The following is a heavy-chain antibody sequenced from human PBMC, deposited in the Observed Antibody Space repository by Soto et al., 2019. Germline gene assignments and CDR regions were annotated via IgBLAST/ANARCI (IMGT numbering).Heavy chain of an antibody. CDR3: VRGTGYFSGWRDYYYYMYV. CDR2: IYYSGST. V-gene: IGHV4-59*01. Sequence: SETLCLTCTVSGVSIVSYYWSWIRQPPGKGLEWIGYIYYSGSTNYNPSLKSRVTISVDTSKNQFSLKLSSVTAADTAVYYCVRGTGYFSGWRDYYYYMYVCGKGTSVIVSS. CDR1: GVSIVSYY. J-gene: IGHJ6*03. D-gene: IGHD6-19*01.